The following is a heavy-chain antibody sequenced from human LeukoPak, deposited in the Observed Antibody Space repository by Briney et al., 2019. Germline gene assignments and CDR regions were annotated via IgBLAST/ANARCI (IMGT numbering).Heavy chain of an antibody. V-gene: IGHV4-59*01. J-gene: IGHJ4*02. CDR1: GVSISSYY. Sequence: PSETLSLTCTVSGVSISSYYWSWIRQPPGKGLEWIGYIYYSGRTNYNPSLKSRVTISVDTSKNQFSLKLSSVTAADTAVYYCASILGGGYFDYWGQGTLVTVSS. CDR2: IYYSGRT. CDR3: ASILGGGYFDY. D-gene: IGHD3-16*01.